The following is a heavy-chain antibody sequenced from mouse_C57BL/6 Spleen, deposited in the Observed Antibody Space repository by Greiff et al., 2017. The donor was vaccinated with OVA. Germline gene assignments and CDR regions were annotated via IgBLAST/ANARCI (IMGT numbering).Heavy chain of an antibody. CDR3: ARRELDYDYDGAWFAY. CDR1: GYTFTDYN. V-gene: IGHV1-18*01. Sequence: EVQLQQSGPELVKPGASVKIPCKASGYTFTDYNMDWVKQSHGKSLEWIGDINPNNGGTIYNQKFKGKATLTVDKSSSTAYMELRSLTSEDTAVYYCARRELDYDYDGAWFAYWGQGTLVTVSA. CDR2: INPNNGGT. D-gene: IGHD2-4*01. J-gene: IGHJ3*01.